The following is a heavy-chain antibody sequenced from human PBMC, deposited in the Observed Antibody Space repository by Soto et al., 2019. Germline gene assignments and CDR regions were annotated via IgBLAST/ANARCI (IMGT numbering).Heavy chain of an antibody. D-gene: IGHD3-22*01. V-gene: IGHV3-21*01. J-gene: IGHJ6*02. Sequence: GGSLRLSCAASGFTFSSYSMNWVRQAPGKGLEWVSSISSSSYIYYADSVKGRFTISRDNAKNSLYLQMNSLRAEDTAVYYCARDTGSPRITMIVVVYGMDVWGQGTTVTVSS. CDR1: GFTFSSYS. CDR2: ISSSSYI. CDR3: ARDTGSPRITMIVVVYGMDV.